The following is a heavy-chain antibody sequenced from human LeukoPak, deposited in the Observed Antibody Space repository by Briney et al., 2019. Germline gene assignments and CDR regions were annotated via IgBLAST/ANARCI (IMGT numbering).Heavy chain of an antibody. CDR1: GGSISSYY. Sequence: PSVTLSLTCTVSGGSISSYYWSWIRQPPGKGLEWIGYIYYSGSTNYNPSLKSRVTISVDTSKNQFSLKLSSVTAADTAVYYCARGLGYCSSTSCLPNWFDPWGQGTLVTVSS. CDR2: IYYSGST. V-gene: IGHV4-59*01. J-gene: IGHJ5*02. CDR3: ARGLGYCSSTSCLPNWFDP. D-gene: IGHD2-2*01.